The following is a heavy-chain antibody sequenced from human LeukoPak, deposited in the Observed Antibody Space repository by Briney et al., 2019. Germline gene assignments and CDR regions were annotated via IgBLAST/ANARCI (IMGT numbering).Heavy chain of an antibody. Sequence: GESLKISCKGSGYSFTTYGIGWVRQMPGKGLEWMGIVYPGDSETRYSPSFQGQVTISADKSISTAYLQWSSLKASDTAMYYCARSVLGGWFDPWGQGTLVTVSP. V-gene: IGHV5-51*01. CDR3: ARSVLGGWFDP. CDR2: VYPGDSET. J-gene: IGHJ5*02. D-gene: IGHD3-16*01. CDR1: GYSFTTYG.